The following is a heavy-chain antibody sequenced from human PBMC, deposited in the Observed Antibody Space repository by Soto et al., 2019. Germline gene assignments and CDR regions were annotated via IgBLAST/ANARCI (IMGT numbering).Heavy chain of an antibody. Sequence: SETLSLTCTVSGGSISSYYWSWIRQPPGKGLEWIGYIYYSGSTNYNPSLKSRVTISVDTSKNQFSLKLSSVTAADTAVYYCARHGGSGSYSGDYYYYYYMDVWGKGTTVTVSS. D-gene: IGHD3-10*01. CDR1: GGSISSYY. CDR2: IYYSGST. J-gene: IGHJ6*03. CDR3: ARHGGSGSYSGDYYYYYYMDV. V-gene: IGHV4-59*08.